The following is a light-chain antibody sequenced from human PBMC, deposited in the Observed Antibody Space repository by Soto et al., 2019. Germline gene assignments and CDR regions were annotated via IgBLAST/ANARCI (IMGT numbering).Light chain of an antibody. CDR3: SSYTGGSTYV. J-gene: IGLJ1*01. Sequence: SLLAQPAPLSWSPGQSITLSFTGTRSDIGGYKYVSWYQQHPGKAPKLMIYDVSNRPSGVSNRFSGSKSGNTATLTISGLQGEDEAEYYCSSYTGGSTYVFGTGTKVTVL. CDR1: RSDIGGYKY. V-gene: IGLV2-14*01. CDR2: DVS.